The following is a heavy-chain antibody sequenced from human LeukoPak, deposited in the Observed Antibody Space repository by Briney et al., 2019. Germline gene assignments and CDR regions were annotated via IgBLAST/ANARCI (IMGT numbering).Heavy chain of an antibody. V-gene: IGHV3-15*01. D-gene: IGHD2/OR15-2a*01. Sequence: GGSLRLSCATSGFSFSDAWLSWVRQAPGKGLEWVDRIKYDGTTDYAAPVKGRFTISRDVSKATLYLQMNSLKTEDTAIYYCTTVSHFYLGGQGTLVTVSS. J-gene: IGHJ4*02. CDR1: GFSFSDAW. CDR3: TTVSHFYL. CDR2: IKYDGTT.